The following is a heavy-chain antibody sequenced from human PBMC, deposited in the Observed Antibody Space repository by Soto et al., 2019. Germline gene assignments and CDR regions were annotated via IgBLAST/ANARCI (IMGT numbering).Heavy chain of an antibody. CDR2: MSHSGGT. CDR3: ARVERGTATTVVDALDI. J-gene: IGHJ3*02. D-gene: IGHD1-1*01. Sequence: QVQLQQWGAGLLKPSETLSLTCAVYGGFVSSGSYYWSWIRQPPGKGLEWIGEMSHSGGTHFNPSLKSRVTISVDTYKNQFALNMSSVTAADTALYYCARVERGTATTVVDALDIWGPGTMVTVSS. CDR1: GGFVSSGSYY. V-gene: IGHV4-34*01.